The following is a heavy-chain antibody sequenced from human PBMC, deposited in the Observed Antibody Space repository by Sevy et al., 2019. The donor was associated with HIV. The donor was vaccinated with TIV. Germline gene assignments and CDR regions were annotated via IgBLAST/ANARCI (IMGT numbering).Heavy chain of an antibody. CDR1: GGSFSGYY. CDR2: INHSGST. D-gene: IGHD5-12*01. V-gene: IGHV4-34*01. Sequence: SETLSLTCAVYGGSFSGYYWSWIRQPPGKGLEWIGEINHSGSTNYNPSLKSRVTISVDTSKNQFSLKLSCVTAADTAVYYCARGRPGGTSIVATIRRGHNWFDPWGQGTLVTVSS. J-gene: IGHJ5*02. CDR3: ARGRPGGTSIVATIRRGHNWFDP.